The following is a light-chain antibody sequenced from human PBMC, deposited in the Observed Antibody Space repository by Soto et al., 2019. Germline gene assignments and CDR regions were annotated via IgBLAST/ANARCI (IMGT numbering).Light chain of an antibody. Sequence: DIPMTQSPSSLSASVGDRVTITCRASQSISSYVNWYQQKPGKAPKLLIYAASSLQSGVPSRFSGSASGTDFTLTISRLQPEDFATYYCQQSYSTLLLTFGGGTKVEIK. V-gene: IGKV1-39*01. J-gene: IGKJ4*01. CDR2: AAS. CDR3: QQSYSTLLLT. CDR1: QSISSY.